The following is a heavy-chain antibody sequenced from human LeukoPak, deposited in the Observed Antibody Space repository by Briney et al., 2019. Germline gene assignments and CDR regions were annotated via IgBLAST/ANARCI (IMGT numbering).Heavy chain of an antibody. D-gene: IGHD4-17*01. CDR3: ARAGRTTRYNWFDR. CDR2: ISRSGSNI. V-gene: IGHV3-11*01. CDR1: GFTVSDYY. Sequence: GGSLILACAASGFTVSDYYMGWVRQAPGKGLGWVSYISRSGSNIYYADCVKGRFTIARDNAKNSLYLKMKSLRAEDTAVYYCARAGRTTRYNWFDRWGQGTLVTVSS. J-gene: IGHJ5*02.